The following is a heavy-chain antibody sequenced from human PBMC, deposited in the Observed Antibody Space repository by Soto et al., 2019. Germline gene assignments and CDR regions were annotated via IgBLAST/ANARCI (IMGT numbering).Heavy chain of an antibody. J-gene: IGHJ4*02. CDR3: ARRWVKGIAEAGRRVDY. CDR2: IYYSGST. Sequence: QVQLQESGPGLVKPSQTLSLTGTVSGGSISSGGYYWSWIRQHPGKGLEWIGYIYYSGSTYYNPSLKSRVTISVDTSKNQFSLKLSSVTAADTAVYYCARRWVKGIAEAGRRVDYWGQGTLVTVSS. V-gene: IGHV4-31*03. CDR1: GGSISSGGYY. D-gene: IGHD6-13*01.